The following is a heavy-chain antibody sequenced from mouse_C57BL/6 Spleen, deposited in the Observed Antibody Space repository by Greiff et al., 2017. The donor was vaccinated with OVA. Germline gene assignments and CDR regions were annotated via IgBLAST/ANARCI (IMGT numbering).Heavy chain of an antibody. CDR2: IYPTDSET. V-gene: IGHV1-61*01. CDR1: GYTFTSYW. J-gene: IGHJ2*01. Sequence: QVQLQQPGAELVRPGSSVKLSCKASGYTFTSYWMDWVKQRPGQGLEWIGNIYPTDSETHYNQKFKDKATLTVDKSSSTAYMQLSSRTSEDSAVYYCARTPEYYCSSYFDYWGQGTTLTVSS. CDR3: ARTPEYYCSSYFDY. D-gene: IGHD1-1*01.